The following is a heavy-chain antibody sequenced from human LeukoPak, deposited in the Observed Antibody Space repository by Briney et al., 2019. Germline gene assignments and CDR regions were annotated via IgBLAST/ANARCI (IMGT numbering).Heavy chain of an antibody. J-gene: IGHJ6*02. CDR2: IIPIFGIA. V-gene: IGHV1-69*04. CDR3: ARVGHPEGGYYTGAYYYYGMDV. CDR1: GGTFSSYA. D-gene: IGHD3-3*01. Sequence: GSSVKVSCKASGGTFSSYAISWVRQAPGQGLEWMGRIIPIFGIANYAQKFQGRVTITADKSTSTAYMELSSLRSEDTAVYYCARVGHPEGGYYTGAYYYYGMDVWGQGTTVTVSS.